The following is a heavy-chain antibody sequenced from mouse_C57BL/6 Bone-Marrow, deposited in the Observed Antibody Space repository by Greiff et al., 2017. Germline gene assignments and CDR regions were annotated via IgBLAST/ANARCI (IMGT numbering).Heavy chain of an antibody. CDR2: IYPGDGDT. CDR1: GYAFSSYW. J-gene: IGHJ3*01. Sequence: VQLQQSGASVTISCKASGYAFSSYWMNWVKQRPGKGLEWIGQIYPGDGDTNYNGKFKGKATLTADKSSSTAYMQLSSLTSEDSAVYFCARDGYSNYPFAYWGQGTLVTVSA. D-gene: IGHD2-5*01. V-gene: IGHV1-80*01. CDR3: ARDGYSNYPFAY.